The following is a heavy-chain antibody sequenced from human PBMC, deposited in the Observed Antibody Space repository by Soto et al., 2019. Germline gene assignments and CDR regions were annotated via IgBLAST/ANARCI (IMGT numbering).Heavy chain of an antibody. Sequence: SRCTFSHYTMTRLRHDPGKGVEYVSAISCSGVTTYSPASTKGRFPLSTDNSKNTLYLQLHSLRPEHTAVYYCDEDRDVIGTVDALDVSAQWPLV. J-gene: IGHJ3*01. D-gene: IGHD3-10*01. CDR1: RCTFSHYT. CDR2: ISCSGVTT. CDR3: DEDRDVIGTVDALDV. V-gene: IGHV3-23*01.